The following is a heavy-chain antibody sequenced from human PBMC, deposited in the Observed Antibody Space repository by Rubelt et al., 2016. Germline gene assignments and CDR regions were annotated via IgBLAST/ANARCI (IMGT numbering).Heavy chain of an antibody. CDR1: GGSISSYY. V-gene: IGHV4-59*01. J-gene: IGHJ4*02. Sequence: QVQLQESGPGLVKPSETLSLTCTVSGGSISSYYWSWIRQPPGKGLEWIGYIYYSGSTNYNPSLKSRVTISGDTSKNQFSLKLSSVTAADTAVYYCARSKMYSSGWYYFDYWGQGTLVTVSS. CDR3: ARSKMYSSGWYYFDY. D-gene: IGHD6-19*01. CDR2: IYYSGST.